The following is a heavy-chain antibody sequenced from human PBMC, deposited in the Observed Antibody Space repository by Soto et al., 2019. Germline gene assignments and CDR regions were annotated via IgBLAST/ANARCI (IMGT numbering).Heavy chain of an antibody. CDR1: GFTFSSYA. CDR3: AKRRESTMVRGVIINFDY. CDR2: ISGSGGST. D-gene: IGHD3-10*01. J-gene: IGHJ4*02. Sequence: GGSLRLSCAASGFTFSSYAMSWVRQAPGKGLEWVSAISGSGGSTYYADSVKGRFTISRDNSKNTLYLQMNSLRAEDTAVYYCAKRRESTMVRGVIINFDYWGQGTLVTVSS. V-gene: IGHV3-23*01.